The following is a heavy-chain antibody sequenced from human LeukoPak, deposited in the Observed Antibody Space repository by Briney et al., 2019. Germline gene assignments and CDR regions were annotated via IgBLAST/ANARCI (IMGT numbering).Heavy chain of an antibody. CDR2: IKQDGSEK. CDR3: AREAWFDP. Sequence: PGGSLRLSCAASGFTFSSHWMSWVRQAPGKGLEWVANIKQDGSEKYYVDSVKGRFTISRDNAKNSLYLQMNSLRAEDTAVYYCAREAWFDPWGQGTLVTVSS. J-gene: IGHJ5*02. CDR1: GFTFSSHW. V-gene: IGHV3-7*01.